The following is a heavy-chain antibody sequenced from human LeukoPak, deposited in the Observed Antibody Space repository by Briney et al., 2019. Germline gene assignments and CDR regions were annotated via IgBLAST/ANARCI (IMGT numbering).Heavy chain of an antibody. CDR1: GGSFSGYY. D-gene: IGHD1-14*01. CDR3: ARTRTLAYFDY. J-gene: IGHJ4*02. V-gene: IGHV4-34*01. Sequence: SETLSLTCAVYGGSFSGYYWSWIRQPPGKGLEWIGEINHSGSTNYNPSLKSRVTISVDTSKNQFSLKLSSVTAADTAVYYCARTRTLAYFDYWGQGTLVTVSS. CDR2: INHSGST.